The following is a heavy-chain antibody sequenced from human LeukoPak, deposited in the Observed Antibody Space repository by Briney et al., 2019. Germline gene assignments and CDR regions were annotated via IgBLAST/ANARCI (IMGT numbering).Heavy chain of an antibody. CDR3: ARSSHYSYYHGMDV. CDR2: ISWNSGSI. V-gene: IGHV3-9*01. CDR1: GFTFDDYA. J-gene: IGHJ6*02. Sequence: GGSLRLSCAASGFTFDDYAMHWVRQAPGKGLEWVSGISWNSGSIGYADSVKGRFTISRDNAKNSLYLQMNSLRAEDTALYYCARSSHYSYYHGMDVWGQGTTVTVSS.